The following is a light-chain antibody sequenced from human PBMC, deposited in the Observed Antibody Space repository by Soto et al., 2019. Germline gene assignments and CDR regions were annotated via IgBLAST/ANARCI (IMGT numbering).Light chain of an antibody. Sequence: EIVMTQSPATLSVSPGERATLSCRASQSVSDNLAWYQQKPGQAYRLLIYGASTRATGIPARFSGSGSGTECTRTISSLQSEDFAVYYCQQYNNWPPLTFGGGTKVEIK. CDR3: QQYNNWPPLT. CDR1: QSVSDN. V-gene: IGKV3-15*01. J-gene: IGKJ4*01. CDR2: GAS.